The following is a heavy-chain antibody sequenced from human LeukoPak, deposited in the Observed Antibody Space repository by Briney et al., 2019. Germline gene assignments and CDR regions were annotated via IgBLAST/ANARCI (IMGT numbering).Heavy chain of an antibody. CDR1: GFTFSSYN. J-gene: IGHJ4*02. CDR3: AKVRSVLLWFGELCHFDY. D-gene: IGHD3-10*01. V-gene: IGHV3-21*04. Sequence: GGSLRLSCAASGFTFSSYNMNWVRQAPGKGLEWVSSTTSSSSYIYYADSVKGRFTISRDNAKNSLYLQMNSLRAEDTAVYYCAKVRSVLLWFGELCHFDYWGQGTLVTVSS. CDR2: TTSSSSYI.